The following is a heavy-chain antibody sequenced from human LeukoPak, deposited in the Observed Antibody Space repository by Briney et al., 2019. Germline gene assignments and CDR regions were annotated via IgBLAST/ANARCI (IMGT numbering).Heavy chain of an antibody. D-gene: IGHD3-10*01. CDR3: ASEDYGSGSYFYY. CDR1: GGTFSSYA. CDR2: IIPILGIA. J-gene: IGHJ4*02. V-gene: IGHV1-69*04. Sequence: GSSVKVSCKASGGTFSSYAISWVRQAPGQGLEWMGRIIPILGIANYAQKFQGRVTITADRSTSTAYMELSSPRSEDTAVYYCASEDYGSGSYFYYWGQGTLVTVSS.